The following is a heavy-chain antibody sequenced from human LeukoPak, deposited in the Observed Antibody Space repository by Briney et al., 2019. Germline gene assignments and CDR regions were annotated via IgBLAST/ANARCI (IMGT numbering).Heavy chain of an antibody. Sequence: PGGSLRLSCAASGFSFRSYWMSWVRQAPGKGLEWVGNIKEDGSEKDYVDAVKGRFTISRDNAKNSVYLQMNSLRAEDSAVYYCARPAYPRHDSSGYYLEWGQGTLVTVSS. CDR1: GFSFRSYW. CDR3: ARPAYPRHDSSGYYLE. D-gene: IGHD3-22*01. CDR2: IKEDGSEK. J-gene: IGHJ4*02. V-gene: IGHV3-7*01.